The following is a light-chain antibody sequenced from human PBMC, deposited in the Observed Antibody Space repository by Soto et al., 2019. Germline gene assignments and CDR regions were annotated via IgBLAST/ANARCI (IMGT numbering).Light chain of an antibody. CDR2: EVN. CDR1: SSDVGNYNY. CDR3: SSYAGRNDFV. V-gene: IGLV2-8*01. J-gene: IGLJ1*01. Sequence: QSVLTQPPSASGSPGQSVTISCTGTSSDVGNYNYVSWYQQHPGKAPKLLIYEVNKRPSGVPARYSASKSGNTASLTVSGLQAEDEADYYCSSYAGRNDFVFGTGTKVTV.